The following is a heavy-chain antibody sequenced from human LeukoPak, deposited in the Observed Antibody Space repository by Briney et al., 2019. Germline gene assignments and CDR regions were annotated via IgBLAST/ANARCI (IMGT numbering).Heavy chain of an antibody. CDR3: ARGEEKATITALDS. Sequence: GGSLRLSCVASGSTFSNYDMHWVRQAPGKGLEWVSAISSSSSYIYYADSIKGRFTISRDNAENSLYLQMNSLRAADTAAYFCARGEEKATITALDSWGQGTLVTVSS. V-gene: IGHV3-21*01. D-gene: IGHD5-24*01. CDR2: ISSSSSYI. J-gene: IGHJ4*02. CDR1: GSTFSNYD.